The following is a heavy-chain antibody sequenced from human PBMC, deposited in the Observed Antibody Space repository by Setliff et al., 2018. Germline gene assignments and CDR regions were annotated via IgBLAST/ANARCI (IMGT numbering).Heavy chain of an antibody. CDR1: GFTFSNYA. Sequence: GGSLRLSCAASGFTFSNYAIIWVRQAPGKGLEWVSTTSFSGDNTYYADSLKGRFTISRDNSKNTLYLQMNSPRAEDTAVYYCAKDLFILNTIVVMGGFWGQGTLVTVSS. D-gene: IGHD2-21*01. CDR2: TSFSGDNT. J-gene: IGHJ4*02. V-gene: IGHV3-23*01. CDR3: AKDLFILNTIVVMGGF.